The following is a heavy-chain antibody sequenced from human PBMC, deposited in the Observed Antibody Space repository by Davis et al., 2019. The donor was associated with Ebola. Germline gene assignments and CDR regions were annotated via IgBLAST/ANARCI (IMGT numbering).Heavy chain of an antibody. CDR3: TTPGGQDSGYDVFDI. V-gene: IGHV1-8*01. D-gene: IGHD5-12*01. CDR2: MNPNSGNT. Sequence: AASVKVSCKASGYPFTSYDIHWVRQATGQGLEWMGWMNPNSGNTDYAQKFQGRVTMTRDTSISTAYMELSSLRSEDTALYYCTTPGGQDSGYDVFDIWGQGTMVTVSS. CDR1: GYPFTSYD. J-gene: IGHJ3*02.